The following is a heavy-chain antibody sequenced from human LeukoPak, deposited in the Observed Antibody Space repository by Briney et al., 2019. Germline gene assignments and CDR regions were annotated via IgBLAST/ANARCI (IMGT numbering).Heavy chain of an antibody. CDR1: GFTFSSHA. Sequence: PGGSLRLSCAASGFTFSSHAMTWVRQAPGKGLEWVSSISDVGDNTYYADSVKGRFTISRDNSKKTLYVQMNSLRAEDAAVYHCAKVRNRPWGSVFDGLDIWGQGTMVTVSS. V-gene: IGHV3-23*01. J-gene: IGHJ3*02. D-gene: IGHD7-27*01. CDR3: AKVRNRPWGSVFDGLDI. CDR2: ISDVGDNT.